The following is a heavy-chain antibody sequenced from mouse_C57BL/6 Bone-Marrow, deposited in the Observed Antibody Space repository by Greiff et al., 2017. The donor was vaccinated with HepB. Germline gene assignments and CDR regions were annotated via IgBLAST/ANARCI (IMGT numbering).Heavy chain of an antibody. J-gene: IGHJ4*01. D-gene: IGHD1-1*01. Sequence: EVKVVESGGGLVKPGGSLKLSCAASGFTFSSYTMSWVRQTPEKRLEWVATISGGGGNTYYPDSVKGRFTISRDNAKNTLYLQMSSLRSEDTALYYCARHEDYGSSMDYWGQGTSVTVSS. CDR2: ISGGGGNT. CDR1: GFTFSSYT. CDR3: ARHEDYGSSMDY. V-gene: IGHV5-9*01.